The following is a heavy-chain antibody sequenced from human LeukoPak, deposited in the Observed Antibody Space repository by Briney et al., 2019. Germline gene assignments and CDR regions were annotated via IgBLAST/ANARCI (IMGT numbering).Heavy chain of an antibody. J-gene: IGHJ4*02. CDR3: AKYYSTSGSSGGRVFDY. D-gene: IGHD3-10*01. CDR2: IGSSAGDT. Sequence: GGSLRLSWAASGXTFSSYPMTWVRQAPGKGLEWVSTIGSSAGDTHYADSVKGRFTISRDNSKNSLYLQMNSLRAEDTAVYYCAKYYSTSGSSGGRVFDYWGQGSLVTVSS. V-gene: IGHV3-23*01. CDR1: GXTFSSYP.